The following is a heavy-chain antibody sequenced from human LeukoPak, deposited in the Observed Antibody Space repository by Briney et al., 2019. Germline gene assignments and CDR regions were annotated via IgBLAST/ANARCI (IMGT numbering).Heavy chain of an antibody. D-gene: IGHD3-9*01. CDR2: IIPIFGTA. CDR3: ARASILTGYLVYYYYMDV. CDR1: GGTFSSYA. V-gene: IGHV1-69*06. Sequence: GASVKVSCKASGGTFSSYAISWVRQAPGQGLEWMGGIIPIFGTANYAQKFQGRVTITADKSTSTAYMELSSLRSEDTAVYYCARASILTGYLVYYYYMDVWGKGTTVTVSS. J-gene: IGHJ6*03.